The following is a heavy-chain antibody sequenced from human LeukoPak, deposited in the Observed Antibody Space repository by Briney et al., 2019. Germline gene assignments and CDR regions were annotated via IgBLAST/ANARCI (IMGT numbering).Heavy chain of an antibody. D-gene: IGHD6-6*01. Sequence: GASVKVSCKASGATFSSYAISWVRQAPGQGLEWMGGTIPIFGTANYAQKFQGRVTITADESTSTAYMELSSLRSEDTAVYYCAVDKPQSRIAARGYYYMDVWGKGTTVTVSS. J-gene: IGHJ6*03. CDR2: TIPIFGTA. V-gene: IGHV1-69*01. CDR3: AVDKPQSRIAARGYYYMDV. CDR1: GATFSSYA.